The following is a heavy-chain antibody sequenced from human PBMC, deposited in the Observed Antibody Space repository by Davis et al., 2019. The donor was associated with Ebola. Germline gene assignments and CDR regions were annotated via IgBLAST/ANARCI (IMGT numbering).Heavy chain of an antibody. V-gene: IGHV3-74*01. Sequence: GESLKISCAASGFTFSSYWMHWVRQAQGKGLVWVSRINSDGSTTTYADSVKGRFTVSRDNAKNTLYLQMNSLRAEDTAVYYCARVRFGDKRRWFDPWGQGTLVTVSS. D-gene: IGHD3-3*01. CDR1: GFTFSSYW. J-gene: IGHJ5*02. CDR2: INSDGSTT. CDR3: ARVRFGDKRRWFDP.